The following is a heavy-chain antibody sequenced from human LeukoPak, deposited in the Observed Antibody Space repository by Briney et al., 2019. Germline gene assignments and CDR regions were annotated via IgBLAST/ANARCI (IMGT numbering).Heavy chain of an antibody. Sequence: PGGSLSLSCTASGFTFSSYGMSWVRQAPGQGLEWVSAISGSGGSTYYADSVKGRFTISRDNSKNTLYLQMNSLRAEDTAVYYCAKGYIVVVPAASLTYNWFDPWGQGTLVTVSS. CDR2: ISGSGGST. CDR1: GFTFSSYG. J-gene: IGHJ5*02. V-gene: IGHV3-23*01. D-gene: IGHD2-2*01. CDR3: AKGYIVVVPAASLTYNWFDP.